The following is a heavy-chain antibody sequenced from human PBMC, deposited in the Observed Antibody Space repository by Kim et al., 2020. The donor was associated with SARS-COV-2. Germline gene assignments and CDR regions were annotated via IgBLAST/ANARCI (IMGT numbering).Heavy chain of an antibody. CDR3: AKVLAAAAPKGDY. Sequence: YADSVKGRFTISRDNSKNTLYLQMNSLRAEDTAVYYCAKVLAAAAPKGDYWGQGTLVTVSS. V-gene: IGHV3-23*01. D-gene: IGHD6-13*01. J-gene: IGHJ4*02.